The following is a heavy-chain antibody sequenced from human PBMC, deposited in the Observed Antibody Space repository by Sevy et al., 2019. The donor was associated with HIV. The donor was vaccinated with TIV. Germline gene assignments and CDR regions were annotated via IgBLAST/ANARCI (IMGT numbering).Heavy chain of an antibody. D-gene: IGHD4-17*01. V-gene: IGHV4-4*07. Sequence: SETLSLTCTVSGGSISSYYWSWIRQPAGKGLEWIGRIYTSGSTNYNPSLKSRVTKSVDTSTNQFSLTLSAVTAADTAVYYCAGGTVRYGDYTSRYYNGMDVWGQGTTVTVSS. J-gene: IGHJ6*02. CDR2: IYTSGST. CDR3: AGGTVRYGDYTSRYYNGMDV. CDR1: GGSISSYY.